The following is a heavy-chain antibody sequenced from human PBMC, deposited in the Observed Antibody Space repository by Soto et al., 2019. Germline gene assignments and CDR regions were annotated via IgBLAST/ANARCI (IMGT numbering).Heavy chain of an antibody. V-gene: IGHV1-46*03. Sequence: ASVKVSCKASGYTFTSYYMHCVRQAPGQGLEWMGIINPSGGSTSYAQKFQGRVTMTRDTSTSTVYMELSSLRSEDTAVYYCARDPTVAGTGNWFDPWGQGTLVTVSS. J-gene: IGHJ5*02. CDR1: GYTFTSYY. D-gene: IGHD6-19*01. CDR2: INPSGGST. CDR3: ARDPTVAGTGNWFDP.